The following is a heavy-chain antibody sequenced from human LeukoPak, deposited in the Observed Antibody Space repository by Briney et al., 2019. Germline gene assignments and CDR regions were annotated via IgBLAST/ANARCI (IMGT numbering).Heavy chain of an antibody. Sequence: PSETLSLTCTVSGGSLSSYYWSWLRQPPGKGLEWIGYIYYSGSTNYNPSLKSRVTISVDTSKNQFSLKLSSVTAADTAVYYCARVSPDILTPDAFGIWGQGTMVTVSS. V-gene: IGHV4-59*01. CDR2: IYYSGST. CDR3: ARVSPDILTPDAFGI. J-gene: IGHJ3*02. D-gene: IGHD3-9*01. CDR1: GGSLSSYY.